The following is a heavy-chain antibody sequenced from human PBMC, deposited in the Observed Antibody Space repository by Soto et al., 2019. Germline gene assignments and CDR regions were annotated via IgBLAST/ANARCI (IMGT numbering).Heavy chain of an antibody. CDR1: GGSIIGYY. D-gene: IGHD3-10*02. Sequence: SETLSLTCTVSGGSIIGYYWSCIRQPAGKGLEWIGRIYSDGSTNYNPSLKSRVTMSVDTSKNQFSLKLTSISTAYVQWSSLKASDSAIYYCFRGGVTSRTFDYWGQGTLVTVSS. CDR3: KASDSAIYYCFRGGVTSRTFDY. J-gene: IGHJ4*02. CDR2: IYSDGST. V-gene: IGHV4-4*07.